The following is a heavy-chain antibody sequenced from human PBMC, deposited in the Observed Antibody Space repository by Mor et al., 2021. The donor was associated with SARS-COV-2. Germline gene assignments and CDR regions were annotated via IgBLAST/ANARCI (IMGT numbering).Heavy chain of an antibody. CDR2: ISSSSSTI. Sequence: VSYISSSSSTIYYADSVKGRFTISRDNAKNSLYLQMNSLRDEDTAVYYCARGAEYVGAFDIWGQGTMVTVSS. D-gene: IGHD3-16*01. CDR3: ARGAEYVGAFDI. J-gene: IGHJ3*02. V-gene: IGHV3-48*02.